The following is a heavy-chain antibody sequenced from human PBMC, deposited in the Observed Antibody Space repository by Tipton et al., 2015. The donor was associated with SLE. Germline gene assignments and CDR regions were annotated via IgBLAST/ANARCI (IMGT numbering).Heavy chain of an antibody. Sequence: SLRLSCAASGFTFSSYAMHWVRQAPGKGLEWVAVISYDGSNKYYADSVKGRFTISRDNSKNTLYLQMNSLRAEDTAVYYCAKTRRVFGPYEVDFQHWGQGTLVTVSS. CDR2: ISYDGSNK. V-gene: IGHV3-30-3*02. CDR1: GFTFSSYA. CDR3: AKTRRVFGPYEVDFQH. D-gene: IGHD3/OR15-3a*01. J-gene: IGHJ1*01.